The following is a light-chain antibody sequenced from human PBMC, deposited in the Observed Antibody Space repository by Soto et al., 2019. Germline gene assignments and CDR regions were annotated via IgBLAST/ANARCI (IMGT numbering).Light chain of an antibody. Sequence: DIQMTQSPSALSASVGDRVTITCRANQTVSNYVNWYQQRPGQVPSLLISGVSNLQGGVPSRFSGSVSGTEFTLTISSLQPEEFATYYCQHTYRLWSFGQGTKVE. V-gene: IGKV1-39*01. CDR3: QHTYRLWS. CDR1: QTVSNY. J-gene: IGKJ1*01. CDR2: GVS.